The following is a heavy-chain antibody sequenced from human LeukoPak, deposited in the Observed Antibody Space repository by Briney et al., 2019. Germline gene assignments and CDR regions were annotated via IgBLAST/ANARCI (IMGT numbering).Heavy chain of an antibody. J-gene: IGHJ4*02. CDR1: GFTFSSYW. CDR3: ARDKSYGDSSDY. D-gene: IGHD4-17*01. Sequence: GGSLRLSCAASGFTFSSYWMSWVRQAPGKGLEWVANIKQEGSEKYYVDSVKGRFTISGDNAKNSLYLQMNSLRAEDTAVYYCARDKSYGDSSDYWGQGTLVTVSS. V-gene: IGHV3-7*01. CDR2: IKQEGSEK.